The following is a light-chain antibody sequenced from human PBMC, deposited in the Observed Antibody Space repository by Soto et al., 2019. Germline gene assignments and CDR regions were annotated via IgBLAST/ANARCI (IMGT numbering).Light chain of an antibody. CDR2: EVS. V-gene: IGLV2-14*01. J-gene: IGLJ2*01. Sequence: QSALTQPASVSGSPGQSITISCTGTSSDVGGYNYVSWDQQHPGKAPKLMIYEVSNRPSGVSNRFSGSKSGNTASLTISGLQAEDEADYYCSSYTSSNVVFGGGTKVTVL. CDR3: SSYTSSNVV. CDR1: SSDVGGYNY.